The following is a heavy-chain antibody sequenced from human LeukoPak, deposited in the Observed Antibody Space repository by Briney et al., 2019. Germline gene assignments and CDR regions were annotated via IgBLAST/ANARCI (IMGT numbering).Heavy chain of an antibody. D-gene: IGHD4-17*01. CDR3: ARYDYGDYYFDY. CDR2: IYYSGST. J-gene: IGHJ4*02. Sequence: SETLSLTCTVSGGSTSSDYWSWIRQHPGKGLEWIGYIYYSGSTYYNPSLKSRVTISVDTSKNQFSLKLSSVTAADTAVYYCARYDYGDYYFDYWGQGTLVTVSS. V-gene: IGHV4-59*06. CDR1: GGSTSSDY.